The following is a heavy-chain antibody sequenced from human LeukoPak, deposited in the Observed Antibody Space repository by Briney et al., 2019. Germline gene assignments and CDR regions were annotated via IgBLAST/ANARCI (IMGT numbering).Heavy chain of an antibody. J-gene: IGHJ4*02. Sequence: GGSLRLSCAASGLTFNNSGMLWVRQAPGKGLEWVAVISYDGTRQFYADSVKGRFAISRDNSNNTVFLQMNSLRAEDTAVYYCARVNSRSSFWYRYWGQGTLVTVSS. CDR1: GLTFNNSG. CDR2: ISYDGTRQ. D-gene: IGHD6-13*01. CDR3: ARVNSRSSFWYRY. V-gene: IGHV3-30*03.